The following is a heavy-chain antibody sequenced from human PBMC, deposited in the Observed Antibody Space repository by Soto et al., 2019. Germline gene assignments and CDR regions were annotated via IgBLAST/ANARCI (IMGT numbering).Heavy chain of an antibody. V-gene: IGHV3-74*01. Sequence: GGSLRLSCAASGFTFSSYWMHWVRQAPGKGLVWVSRINSDGSSIGYADSVKGRFTISRDNAKNTLYVQMNSLRAEDTAVYYCAVIPRPGDGFDIWGQGTMVTVSS. CDR3: AVIPRPGDGFDI. D-gene: IGHD2-21*01. J-gene: IGHJ3*02. CDR1: GFTFSSYW. CDR2: INSDGSSI.